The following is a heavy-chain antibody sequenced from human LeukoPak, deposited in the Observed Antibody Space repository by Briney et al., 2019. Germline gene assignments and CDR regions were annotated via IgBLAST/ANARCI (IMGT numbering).Heavy chain of an antibody. Sequence: SETLSLTCTVSLGSISSYYWSWIRQPPGKGLEWIGYIYYSGSTKYKPSHKSRATISVHTSKNQFSLKLSSVTSADTAVYNCASASLNIYAFDIWGQGTMVTVSS. CDR3: ASASLNIYAFDI. V-gene: IGHV4-59*01. J-gene: IGHJ3*02. CDR2: IYYSGST. D-gene: IGHD2/OR15-2a*01. CDR1: LGSISSYY.